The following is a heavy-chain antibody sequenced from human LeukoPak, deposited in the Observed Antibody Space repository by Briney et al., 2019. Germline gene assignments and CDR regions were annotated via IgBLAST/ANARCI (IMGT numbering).Heavy chain of an antibody. CDR1: GYSISSGYY. V-gene: IGHV4-38-2*02. CDR3: ARAYTSSWSLFDY. Sequence: SETLSLTCTVSGYSISSGYYWGWIRQPPGKGLEWIGSIYHSGNTYYNPSLKSRVTISVDTSKNQFSLKLTSVTTADTAVHYCARAYTSSWSLFDYWGQGTLVTVSS. J-gene: IGHJ4*02. CDR2: IYHSGNT. D-gene: IGHD6-13*01.